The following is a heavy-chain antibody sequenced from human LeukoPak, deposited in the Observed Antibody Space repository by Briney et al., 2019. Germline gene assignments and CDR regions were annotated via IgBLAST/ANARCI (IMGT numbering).Heavy chain of an antibody. CDR3: ARDSSYGSGSYFYNWFDP. J-gene: IGHJ5*02. Sequence: TSETLSLTCAVSGYSISSGYYWGWIRQPPGKGLEWIGSIYHSGSTYYNPSLKSRVTISVDTSKNQLSLKLSSVTAADTAVYYCARDSSYGSGSYFYNWFDPWGQGTLVTVSS. D-gene: IGHD3-10*01. V-gene: IGHV4-38-2*02. CDR2: IYHSGST. CDR1: GYSISSGYY.